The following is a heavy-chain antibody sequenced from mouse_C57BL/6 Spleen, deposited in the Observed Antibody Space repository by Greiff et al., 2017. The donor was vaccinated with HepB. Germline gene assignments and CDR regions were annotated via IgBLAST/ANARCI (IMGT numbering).Heavy chain of an antibody. CDR1: GYTFTDYY. CDR2: IYPGSGNT. J-gene: IGHJ2*01. Sequence: QVQLKESGAELVRPGASVKLSCKASGYTFTDYYINWVKQRPGQGLEWIARIYPGSGNTYYNEKFKGKATLTAEKSSSTAYMQLSSLTSEDSAVYFCARRSTTVGSLHYFDYWGQGTTLTVSS. D-gene: IGHD1-1*01. CDR3: ARRSTTVGSLHYFDY. V-gene: IGHV1-76*01.